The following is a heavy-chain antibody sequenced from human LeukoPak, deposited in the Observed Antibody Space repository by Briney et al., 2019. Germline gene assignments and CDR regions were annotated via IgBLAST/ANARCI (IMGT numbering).Heavy chain of an antibody. CDR2: FYTSGST. J-gene: IGHJ3*02. CDR3: ARDRAPYCTNGVCYDRPLDAFDI. Sequence: PSETLSLTCTVSGGSISSYYWSWVRQPPGKGLEWIGRFYTSGSTNYNPSLKSRVTMSVDTSKNQFSLKLSSVTAADTAVYYCARDRAPYCTNGVCYDRPLDAFDIWGQGTKVTVSS. V-gene: IGHV4-4*07. CDR1: GGSISSYY. D-gene: IGHD2-8*01.